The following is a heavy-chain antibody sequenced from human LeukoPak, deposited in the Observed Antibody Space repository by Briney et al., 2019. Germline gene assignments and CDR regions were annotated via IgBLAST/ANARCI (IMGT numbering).Heavy chain of an antibody. Sequence: PGGSLRLSCAASGFTFSGYWVSWVRQAPGKGLEWVANIKQDGSEKYYVDSVKGRFTISRDNAKNSLYLQMNSRRAEDTAVYYCARAYYYDSSGYPFDYWGQGTLVTVSS. CDR3: ARAYYYDSSGYPFDY. CDR2: IKQDGSEK. J-gene: IGHJ4*02. CDR1: GFTFSGYW. D-gene: IGHD3-22*01. V-gene: IGHV3-7*01.